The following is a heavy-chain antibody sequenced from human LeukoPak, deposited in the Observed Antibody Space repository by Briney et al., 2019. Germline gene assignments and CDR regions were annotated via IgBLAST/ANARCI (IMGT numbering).Heavy chain of an antibody. Sequence: GGSLRLSCAASGFTFSSYAMSWVRQAPGKGLEWVSAMSGSGGSTYYADSVKGRFTISRDNSKNTLYLQMNSLRAEDTAVYYCAKGTLQAGYSSGWSHLDYWGQGTLVTVSS. J-gene: IGHJ4*02. CDR1: GFTFSSYA. V-gene: IGHV3-23*01. CDR2: MSGSGGST. CDR3: AKGTLQAGYSSGWSHLDY. D-gene: IGHD6-19*01.